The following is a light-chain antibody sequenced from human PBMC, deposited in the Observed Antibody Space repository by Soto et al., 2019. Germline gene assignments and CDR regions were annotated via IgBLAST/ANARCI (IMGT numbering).Light chain of an antibody. CDR1: QSISRY. CDR3: QQSYSFPRT. J-gene: IGKJ1*01. V-gene: IGKV1-39*01. CDR2: AAS. Sequence: DIQMTQSPSTLSASVGDRVTITCRASQSISRYLNWYQQKPGEAPKLLISAASSVQSGVPSRNSGSGSGTDFTLTISSLQPEDFATYYCQQSYSFPRTFGQGTKVDIK.